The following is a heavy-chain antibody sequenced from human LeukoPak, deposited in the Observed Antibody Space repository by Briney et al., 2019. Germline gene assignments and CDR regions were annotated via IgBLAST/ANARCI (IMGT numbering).Heavy chain of an antibody. Sequence: GGSLRLSCAVSGFTFSDYWMTWVRQAPGRGLEWVANIKEDGRDKQYVDSVQGRFTISRDSAGNSLHLQMNSLRVEDTAVYYCVRESGVWVGPGIGRPLDVWGKGTAVTVSS. CDR3: VRESGVWVGPGIGRPLDV. D-gene: IGHD3-16*01. J-gene: IGHJ6*04. CDR2: IKEDGRDK. V-gene: IGHV3-7*01. CDR1: GFTFSDYW.